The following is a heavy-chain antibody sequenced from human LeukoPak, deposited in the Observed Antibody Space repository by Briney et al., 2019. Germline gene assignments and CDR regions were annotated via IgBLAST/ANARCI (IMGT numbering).Heavy chain of an antibody. CDR2: ISGSGGST. J-gene: IGHJ3*02. V-gene: IGHV3-23*01. Sequence: GGSLRLSCAASGFTFSSYAMSWVRQAPGKGLEWVSAISGSGGSTYYADSVKGRFTISRDNSKNTLYLQMNSLRAEDTAVYYCAKGLLRYFDWLFDAFDIWDQGTMVTVSS. CDR3: AKGLLRYFDWLFDAFDI. D-gene: IGHD3-9*01. CDR1: GFTFSSYA.